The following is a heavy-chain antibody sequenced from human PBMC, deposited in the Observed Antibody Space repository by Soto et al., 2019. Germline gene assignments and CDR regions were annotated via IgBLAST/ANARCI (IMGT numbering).Heavy chain of an antibody. D-gene: IGHD4-17*01. CDR1: GGTFSSYT. CDR2: IIPILGIA. J-gene: IGHJ4*02. V-gene: IGHV1-69*02. Sequence: SVKVSCKASGGTFSSYTISWVRQAPGQGLEWMGRIIPILGIANYAQKFQGRVTITADKSTSTAYMELSSLRSEDTAVYSCATHPATTVTTSPLFDYWAQGTLVTVSS. CDR3: ATHPATTVTTSPLFDY.